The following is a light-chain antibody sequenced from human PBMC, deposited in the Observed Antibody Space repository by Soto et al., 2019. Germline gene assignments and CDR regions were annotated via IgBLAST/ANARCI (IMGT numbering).Light chain of an antibody. V-gene: IGKV3-20*01. J-gene: IGKJ1*01. CDR1: QSVSSSF. Sequence: PGERATLSCRASQSVSSSFLAWYQLKPGQAPRLLIYGASSRATGIPDRFSGSGSGTDFTLTISRLEPEDFAVYYCQQYDSSPWTFGQGTKVEIK. CDR2: GAS. CDR3: QQYDSSPWT.